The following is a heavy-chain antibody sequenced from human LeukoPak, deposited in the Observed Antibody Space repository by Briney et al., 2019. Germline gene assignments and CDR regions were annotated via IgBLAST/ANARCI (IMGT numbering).Heavy chain of an antibody. CDR1: GVPISSSNDY. D-gene: IGHD6-13*01. CDR3: ARSGAAEGPTHNWFDP. J-gene: IGHJ5*02. CDR2: IYYSGTT. Sequence: PSETLSLTCTVSGVPISSSNDYWGWVRQPPGQGLEWIGSIYYSGTTYYSPSLKSRVTISVDTSKNQFSLKLTSVTAADTAVYYCARSGAAEGPTHNWFDPWSQGTLATVSS. V-gene: IGHV4-39*01.